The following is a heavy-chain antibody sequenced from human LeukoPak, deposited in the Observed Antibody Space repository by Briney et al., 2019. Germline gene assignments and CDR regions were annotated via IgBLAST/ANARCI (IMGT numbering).Heavy chain of an antibody. J-gene: IGHJ4*02. CDR3: ARPVYDILTGLYYFDY. CDR2: IYPGDSDT. D-gene: IGHD3-9*01. V-gene: IGHV5-51*01. CDR1: GYSFTSYW. Sequence: GESLQISCKGSGYSFTSYWIGWVRQMPGKGLEWMGIIYPGDSDTRYSPSFQGQVTISADKSISTAYLQWSSLKASDTAMYYCARPVYDILTGLYYFDYWGQGTLVTVSS.